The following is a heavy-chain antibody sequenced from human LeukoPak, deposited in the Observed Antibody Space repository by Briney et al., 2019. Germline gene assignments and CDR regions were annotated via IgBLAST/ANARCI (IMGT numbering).Heavy chain of an antibody. Sequence: GGSLRLSCAASGFTFSRYAMSWVRQAPGKGLEWVSAVSGSGGSTYYSDSVKGLFTISRDNSKNTLYLQMNSLRAEDTAVYYCAKRMIRGVNHDAFDLWGQGTMVTVSS. V-gene: IGHV3-23*01. D-gene: IGHD3-10*01. CDR1: GFTFSRYA. CDR2: VSGSGGST. CDR3: AKRMIRGVNHDAFDL. J-gene: IGHJ3*01.